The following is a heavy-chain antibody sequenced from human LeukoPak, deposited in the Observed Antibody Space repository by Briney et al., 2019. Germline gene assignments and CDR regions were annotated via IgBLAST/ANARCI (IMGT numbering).Heavy chain of an antibody. CDR3: TTELGLSFGVRYFDH. D-gene: IGHD3-10*01. J-gene: IGHJ4*02. CDR2: IKSKIDGETT. Sequence: GGSLRLSCAASGFTFSNAWMSWVRQAPGKGREWVGHIKSKIDGETTDYAAPVKGRFTISRDDSKNMLYLPRNSLKSEYTAVYYCTTELGLSFGVRYFDHWGQGTSATVSS. CDR1: GFTFSNAW. V-gene: IGHV3-15*01.